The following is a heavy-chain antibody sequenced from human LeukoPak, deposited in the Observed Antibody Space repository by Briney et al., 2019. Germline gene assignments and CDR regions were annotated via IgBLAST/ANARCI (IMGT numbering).Heavy chain of an antibody. V-gene: IGHV3-74*01. D-gene: IGHD1-26*01. CDR3: AREARNTGNYFPFDY. Sequence: PGGSLRLSCAASGFTFSTYWMHWVRRAPGKGLVCVSRINSDGSSTSHADSVKGRFTISRDNAKNTLYLQMNSLRAEDTAVYYCAREARNTGNYFPFDYWGQGTLVTVSS. J-gene: IGHJ4*02. CDR1: GFTFSTYW. CDR2: INSDGSST.